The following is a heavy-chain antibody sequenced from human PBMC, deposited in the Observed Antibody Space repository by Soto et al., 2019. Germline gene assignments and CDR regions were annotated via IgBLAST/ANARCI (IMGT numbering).Heavy chain of an antibody. CDR2: IYYSGST. D-gene: IGHD3-10*01. CDR1: GGSISSYY. J-gene: IGHJ6*02. V-gene: IGHV4-59*01. CDR3: ARDRGRLISYYYGIDV. Sequence: ASETLSLTCTVSGGSISSYYWSWIRQPPGKGLEWIGYIYYSGSTNYNPSLKSRVTISVDTSKNQFSLKLSSVTAADTAVYYCARDRGRLISYYYGIDVWGQGTTVTVYS.